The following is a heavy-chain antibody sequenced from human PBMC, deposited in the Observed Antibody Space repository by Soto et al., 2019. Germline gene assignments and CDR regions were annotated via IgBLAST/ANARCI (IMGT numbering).Heavy chain of an antibody. Sequence: EVQLVESGGDLVQPGGSLRLSCAASGSTFSNYWMHWVRQAPGKGLVWVSRINSDGRGTSYADSVKGRFTISRDNAKNSLYLQMNSLRAEDTAVYYCARVGVDTSVVDGGYYYYGLDVWGQGTTVTVSS. V-gene: IGHV3-74*01. CDR1: GSTFSNYW. D-gene: IGHD5-18*01. J-gene: IGHJ6*02. CDR2: INSDGRGT. CDR3: ARVGVDTSVVDGGYYYYGLDV.